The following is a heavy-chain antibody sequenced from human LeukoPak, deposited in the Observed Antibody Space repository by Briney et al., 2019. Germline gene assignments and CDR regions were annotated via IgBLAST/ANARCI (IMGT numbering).Heavy chain of an antibody. CDR1: QFTFSDYT. CDR3: AREYSSSWHDY. CDR2: ISTRSDYI. D-gene: IGHD6-13*01. Sequence: PGGSLRLSCAASQFTFSDYTMNWVRRAPGKGLEWVSSISTRSDYIYYAESVKGRFTISRDNAKNSLYLQMNSLRAEDTAVYYCAREYSSSWHDYWGQGTLVTVSS. J-gene: IGHJ4*02. V-gene: IGHV3-21*01.